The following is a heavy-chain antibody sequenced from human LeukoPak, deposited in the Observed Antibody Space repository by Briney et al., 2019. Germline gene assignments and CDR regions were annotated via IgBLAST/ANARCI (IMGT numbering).Heavy chain of an antibody. Sequence: PGGSLRLSCAASEFPFSSYAMSWVRQAPGKGLEWVSAISGSGGSTYYADSVKGRFTISRDNSKNTLYLQMNSLRAEDTAVYYCARAGNWNDDPTNDAFDIWGQGTMVTVSS. CDR3: ARAGNWNDDPTNDAFDI. D-gene: IGHD1-20*01. CDR2: ISGSGGST. J-gene: IGHJ3*02. CDR1: EFPFSSYA. V-gene: IGHV3-23*01.